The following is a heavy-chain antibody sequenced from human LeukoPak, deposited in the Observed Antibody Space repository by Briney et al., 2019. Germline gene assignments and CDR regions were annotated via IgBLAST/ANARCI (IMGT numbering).Heavy chain of an antibody. J-gene: IGHJ4*02. Sequence: ASVKVSCKASGYTFTSYGISWVRQDPGQGLEWMGWISAYNGNTNYAQRLQGRVTMTTDTSTSTAYMELRSLRSDDTAVYYCARPAIYCSGGSCSYYFDYWGQGTLVTVSS. CDR1: GYTFTSYG. D-gene: IGHD2-15*01. CDR3: ARPAIYCSGGSCSYYFDY. V-gene: IGHV1-18*01. CDR2: ISAYNGNT.